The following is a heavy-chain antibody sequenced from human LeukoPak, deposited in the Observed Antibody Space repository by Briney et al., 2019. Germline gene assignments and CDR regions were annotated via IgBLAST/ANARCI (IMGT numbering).Heavy chain of an antibody. J-gene: IGHJ3*02. V-gene: IGHV3-23*01. Sequence: GGSLRLSCAASGFTFSTYGMNWVRQAPGKGLEWVSVISAGGGTTYYADSVKGRFTISRDNSKNTLYLQMNSLRAEDTAVYYCARTPMEGPLGLDIWGQGTKVTVSS. CDR1: GFTFSTYG. D-gene: IGHD5-18*01. CDR2: ISAGGGTT. CDR3: ARTPMEGPLGLDI.